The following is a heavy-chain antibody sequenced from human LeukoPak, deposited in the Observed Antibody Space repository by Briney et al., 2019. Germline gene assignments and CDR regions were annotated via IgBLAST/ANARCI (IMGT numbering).Heavy chain of an antibody. J-gene: IGHJ6*04. CDR2: IRGSGGTT. Sequence: GGSLRLSCAASRFTFSSYAMRSVRQAPGKWLELVSAIRGSGGTTTYADSVKGRFTRSRDNYKNTLYLQMNSLRAEETAVYFCAKDGHYYGSGSYYNPDYYGMDVWGEGTTVTVSS. CDR1: RFTFSSYA. CDR3: AKDGHYYGSGSYYNPDYYGMDV. D-gene: IGHD3-10*01. V-gene: IGHV3-23*01.